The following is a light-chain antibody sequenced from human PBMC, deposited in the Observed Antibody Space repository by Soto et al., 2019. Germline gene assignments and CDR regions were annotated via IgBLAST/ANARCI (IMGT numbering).Light chain of an antibody. CDR2: EVS. J-gene: IGLJ1*01. CDR1: SSDVGDYNY. V-gene: IGLV2-8*01. CDR3: STYAGSLYV. Sequence: QSALTQPPSASGSHGQSVTISCTGTSSDVGDYNYVSWYQQHPGKAPKLMIYEVSKRPAGVPDRFSGSKTGNTASLTVSGLQDEDEYDYSSSTYAGSLYVFGTGTKLTVL.